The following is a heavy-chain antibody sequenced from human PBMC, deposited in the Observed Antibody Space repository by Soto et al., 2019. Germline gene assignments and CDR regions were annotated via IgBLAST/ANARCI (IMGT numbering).Heavy chain of an antibody. J-gene: IGHJ5*02. CDR1: GYTFTSYG. Sequence: ASVKVSCKASGYTFTSYGISRVRQAPGQGLEWMGWISAYNGNTNYAQKLQGRVTMTTDTSTSTAYMELRSLRSDDTAVYYCARDVKGYYDFWRHFTGDWFDPWGQGTLVTVSS. CDR2: ISAYNGNT. V-gene: IGHV1-18*01. D-gene: IGHD3-3*01. CDR3: ARDVKGYYDFWRHFTGDWFDP.